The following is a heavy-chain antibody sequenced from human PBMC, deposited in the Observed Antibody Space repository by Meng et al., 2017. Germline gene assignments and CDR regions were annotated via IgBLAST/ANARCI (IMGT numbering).Heavy chain of an antibody. CDR3: ARVREDIVVVPAAMEVLDY. J-gene: IGHJ4*02. CDR1: GYTFTGSY. CDR2: INPNSGGT. Sequence: ASVKVSCKASGYTFTGSYMHWVRQAPGQGLEWMGRINPNSGGTNYAQKFQGRVTMTRDTSISTAYMELSRLRSDDAAVYYCARVREDIVVVPAAMEVLDYWGQGTLVTVSS. V-gene: IGHV1-2*06. D-gene: IGHD2-2*01.